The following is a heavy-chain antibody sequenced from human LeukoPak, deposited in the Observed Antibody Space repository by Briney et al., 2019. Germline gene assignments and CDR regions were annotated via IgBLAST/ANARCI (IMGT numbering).Heavy chain of an antibody. V-gene: IGHV1-69*13. J-gene: IGHJ6*02. Sequence: GASVKASCKASGGTFSSYAISWVRQAPGQGLEWMGGIIPIFGTANYAQKFQGRVTITADESTSTAYMELSSLRSEDTAVYYCARDGRPKMTTRHYGMDVWGQGTTVTVSS. D-gene: IGHD5-24*01. CDR1: GGTFSSYA. CDR2: IIPIFGTA. CDR3: ARDGRPKMTTRHYGMDV.